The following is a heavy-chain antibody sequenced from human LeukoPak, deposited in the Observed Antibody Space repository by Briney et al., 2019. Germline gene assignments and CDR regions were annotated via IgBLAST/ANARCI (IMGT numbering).Heavy chain of an antibody. Sequence: SETLSLTCTVSGGSISSYYWSWIRQPPGKGLEWIGYIYYSGSTNYNPSLKSRVTISVDTSKNQFSLKLRSVTAADTAVYYCARVSYSSSWSYYGMDVWGEGTTVTVSS. J-gene: IGHJ6*04. CDR1: GGSISSYY. CDR2: IYYSGST. V-gene: IGHV4-59*01. CDR3: ARVSYSSSWSYYGMDV. D-gene: IGHD6-13*01.